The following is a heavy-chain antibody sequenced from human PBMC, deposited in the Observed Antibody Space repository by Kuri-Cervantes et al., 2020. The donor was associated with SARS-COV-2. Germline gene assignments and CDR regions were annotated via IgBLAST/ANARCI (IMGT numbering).Heavy chain of an antibody. Sequence: GSLRLSCAVYGGSFSGYYWNWIRQPPGKGLEWIGEINHSGSTNYNPSLKSRVTISVDTSKNQFSLKLSSMTAAGTAVYYCARGSPRGYSSSSTRRNWFDPWGQGTLVTVSS. CDR1: GGSFSGYY. CDR2: INHSGST. V-gene: IGHV4-34*01. J-gene: IGHJ5*02. CDR3: ARGSPRGYSSSSTRRNWFDP. D-gene: IGHD6-13*01.